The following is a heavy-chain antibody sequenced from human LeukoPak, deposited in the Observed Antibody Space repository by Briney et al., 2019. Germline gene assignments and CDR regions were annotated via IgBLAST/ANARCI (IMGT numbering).Heavy chain of an antibody. CDR1: GGSFSPYY. Sequence: SETLSLTCAVYGGSFSPYYWSWIRQSPDKGLEWIGEINHSRSTNYNPSLKSRVTISVDTSKNQFSLNLSSVTAADTAVYYCARGRRILDKKFYYYYYYMDVWGKGTTVTVSS. J-gene: IGHJ6*03. CDR2: INHSRST. V-gene: IGHV4-34*01. CDR3: ARGRRILDKKFYYYYYYMDV. D-gene: IGHD2/OR15-2a*01.